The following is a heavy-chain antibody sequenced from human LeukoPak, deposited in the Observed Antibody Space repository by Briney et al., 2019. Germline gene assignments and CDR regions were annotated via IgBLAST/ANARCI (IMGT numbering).Heavy chain of an antibody. CDR2: INHSGST. Sequence: TSETLSLTCAVYGGSFSGYYWSWIRQPPGKGLEWIGEINHSGSTNYNPSLKSRVTISVDTSKNQFPLKLSSVTAADTAVYYCARERIWYSSSYYFDYWGQGTLVTVSS. CDR3: ARERIWYSSSYYFDY. D-gene: IGHD6-13*01. J-gene: IGHJ4*02. V-gene: IGHV4-34*01. CDR1: GGSFSGYY.